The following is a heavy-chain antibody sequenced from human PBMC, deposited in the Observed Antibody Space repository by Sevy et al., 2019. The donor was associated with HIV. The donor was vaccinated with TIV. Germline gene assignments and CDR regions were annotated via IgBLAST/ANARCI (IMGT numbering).Heavy chain of an antibody. CDR1: GYTFTSYG. V-gene: IGHV1-18*01. J-gene: IGHJ5*02. D-gene: IGHD2-2*02. CDR2: ISAYNGNT. CDR3: ARAVVVPAAIRGDWFDP. Sequence: ASVKVSCKASGYTFTSYGISWVRQAPGQGLEWMGWISAYNGNTNYAQKFQGRVTMTTDTSTSTAYMELRSLRSDDTAVYYCARAVVVPAAIRGDWFDPWGQGTLVTVSS.